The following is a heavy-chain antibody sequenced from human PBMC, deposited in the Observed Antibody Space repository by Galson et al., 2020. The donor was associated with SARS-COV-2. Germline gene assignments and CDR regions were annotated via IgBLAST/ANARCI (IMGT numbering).Heavy chain of an antibody. J-gene: IGHJ5*02. CDR2: ISYDGSNS. D-gene: IGHD4-4*01. CDR3: ARPINQDYSGWFDH. V-gene: IGHV3-30-3*01. CDR1: GYTFSSYG. Sequence: AGSLTLSCAASGYTFSSYGMHWVRQAPGKGLEWVAVISYDGSNSYHADSVKGRFTISKDNSKNTLSLQMNTLRAEDTAVYYCARPINQDYSGWFDHWGQGTLVTVSS.